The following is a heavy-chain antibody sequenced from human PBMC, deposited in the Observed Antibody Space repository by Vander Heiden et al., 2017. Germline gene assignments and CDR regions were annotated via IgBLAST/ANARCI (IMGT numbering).Heavy chain of an antibody. V-gene: IGHV1-2*02. J-gene: IGHJ5*02. CDR1: GYTFTGYF. D-gene: IGHD6-6*01. Sequence: QVRLVQSGDEVKKPGASVKVSCKASGYTFTGYFMHWVRQAPGQGLEWMGWINPNSGGTNYAQKLQGRVTMTRDTSISTAYVELSRLRSDDTAVYYCARVWLEYSSSPHWFDPWGQGTLVTVSS. CDR3: ARVWLEYSSSPHWFDP. CDR2: INPNSGGT.